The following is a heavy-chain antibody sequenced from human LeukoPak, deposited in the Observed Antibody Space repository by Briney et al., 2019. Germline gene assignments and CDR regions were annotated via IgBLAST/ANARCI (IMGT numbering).Heavy chain of an antibody. Sequence: GGSLRLSCAASGFTFSGSAMHWVRQASEKGLELVGRIRSKANSYATAYAASVKGRFTTSRDDSKNTAYLQMNSLKTEDTAVYYCTRLGTPDAFDIWGQGTMVTVSS. CDR1: GFTFSGSA. V-gene: IGHV3-73*01. CDR3: TRLGTPDAFDI. J-gene: IGHJ3*02. CDR2: IRSKANSYAT.